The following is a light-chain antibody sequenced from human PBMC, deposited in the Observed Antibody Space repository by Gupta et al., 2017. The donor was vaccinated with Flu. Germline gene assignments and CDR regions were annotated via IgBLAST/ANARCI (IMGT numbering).Light chain of an antibody. J-gene: IGLJ3*02. CDR3: QSWGFGPAV. V-gene: IGLV4-69*01. CDR2: VKSDGTY. CDR1: SGHSTYA. Sequence: QLVLTQSPSASASLGASVTLTCTLSSGHSTYAIAWHQQQPETVPLYLMKVKSDGTYNTGDGIPHRFSGSSSVAQRYLTISSLQPQHQADYYCQSWGFGPAVFGG.